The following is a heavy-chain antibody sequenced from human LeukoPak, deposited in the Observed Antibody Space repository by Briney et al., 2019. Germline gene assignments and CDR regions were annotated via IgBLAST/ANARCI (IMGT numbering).Heavy chain of an antibody. V-gene: IGHV3-23*01. CDR1: GFTLSSYW. J-gene: IGHJ4*02. CDR2: ISGSGGST. Sequence: GGSLRLSCAASGFTLSSYWMHWVRQAPGKGLEWVSAISGSGGSTYYADSVKGRFTISRDNSKNTLYLQMNSLRAEDTAVYYCAKGGKAAAEQYDYWGQGTLVTVSS. D-gene: IGHD6-13*01. CDR3: AKGGKAAAEQYDY.